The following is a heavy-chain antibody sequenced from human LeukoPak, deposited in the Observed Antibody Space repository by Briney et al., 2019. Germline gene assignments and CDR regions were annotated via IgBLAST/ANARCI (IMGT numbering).Heavy chain of an antibody. CDR3: ARDKAGTMVRGVINGMDV. CDR1: GGSISSYY. J-gene: IGHJ6*02. D-gene: IGHD3-10*01. Sequence: SETLSLTCTVSGGSISSYYWSWIRQPPGKGLEWIGYFYYSGSTNYNPSLKSRVTISVDTSKNQFSLKLSSVTAADTAVYYCARDKAGTMVRGVINGMDVWGQGTTVTVSS. V-gene: IGHV4-59*12. CDR2: FYYSGST.